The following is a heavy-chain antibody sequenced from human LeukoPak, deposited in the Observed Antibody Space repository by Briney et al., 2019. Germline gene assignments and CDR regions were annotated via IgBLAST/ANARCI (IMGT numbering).Heavy chain of an antibody. Sequence: GGSLRLSCTTSGFTFSPYSMSWVRQSPGKRLEWDSAITDDTPYYADSVKRRFTVSRDNSRDTLYLQLNILRAEDAAIYYCAKEHDLWHEEGNWFDTWGQGVLVTVSS. V-gene: IGHV3-23*01. CDR3: AKEHDLWHEEGNWFDT. J-gene: IGHJ5*02. CDR1: GFTFSPYS. CDR2: ITDDTP. D-gene: IGHD3-3*01.